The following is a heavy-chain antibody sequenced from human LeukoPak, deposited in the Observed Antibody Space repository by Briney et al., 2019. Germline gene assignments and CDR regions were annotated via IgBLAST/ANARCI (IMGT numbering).Heavy chain of an antibody. J-gene: IGHJ4*02. D-gene: IGHD2-2*01. CDR1: GFTFSSYS. CDR3: ARGPSCTSTSCYTTGLFDY. CDR2: ISSSSSYI. Sequence: PGGSLRLSCAASGFTFSSYSMNWVRQAPGKGLEWVSSISSSSSYIYYADSVKGQFTISRDNAKNSLYLQMNSLRAGDTAVYYCARGPSCTSTSCYTTGLFDYWGQGTLVTVSS. V-gene: IGHV3-21*01.